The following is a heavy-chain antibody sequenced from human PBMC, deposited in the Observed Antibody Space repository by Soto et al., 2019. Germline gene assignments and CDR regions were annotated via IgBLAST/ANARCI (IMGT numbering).Heavy chain of an antibody. CDR3: ATVRFVFAMLSEPDYFDY. CDR2: MSTGVGTT. CDR1: GVIFDTNG. J-gene: IGHJ4*02. V-gene: IGHV3-23*01. Sequence: GALRLSCAASGVIFDTNGMPWVRQVPGQRLEWVSAMSTGVGTTYYADAVKGRFTISSDNSKKMLYLPMNRLRAEDPAVYYCATVRFVFAMLSEPDYFDYWGQGHQITVS. D-gene: IGHD2-8*01.